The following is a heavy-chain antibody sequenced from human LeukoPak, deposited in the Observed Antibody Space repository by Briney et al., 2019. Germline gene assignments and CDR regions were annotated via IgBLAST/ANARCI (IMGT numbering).Heavy chain of an antibody. CDR1: GFTFSSYA. D-gene: IGHD6-19*01. CDR2: ISGSGGST. V-gene: IGHV3-23*01. Sequence: GGSLRLSCAASGFTFSSYAMSWVRQAPGKGLEWVSAISGSGGSTYYADSVKGRFTISRDNSKNTLYLQMNSPRAEDTAVYYCAKDLEDGAVAGMFDYWGQGTLVTVSS. CDR3: AKDLEDGAVAGMFDY. J-gene: IGHJ4*02.